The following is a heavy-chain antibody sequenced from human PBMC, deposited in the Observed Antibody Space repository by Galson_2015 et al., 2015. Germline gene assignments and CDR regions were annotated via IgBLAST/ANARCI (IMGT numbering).Heavy chain of an antibody. CDR3: ARVHWVTGVYYYGSGSYLRGFDY. V-gene: IGHV4-31*02. Sequence: SLKSRVTISVDTSKNQFSLKLSSVTAADTAVYYCARVHWVTGVYYYGSGSYLRGFDYWGQGTLVTVSS. D-gene: IGHD3-10*01. J-gene: IGHJ4*02.